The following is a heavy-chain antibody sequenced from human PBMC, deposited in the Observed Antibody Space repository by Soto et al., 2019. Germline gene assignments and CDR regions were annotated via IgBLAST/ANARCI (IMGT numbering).Heavy chain of an antibody. CDR2: ISSSGSTI. D-gene: IGHD6-13*01. Sequence: QVQLVESGGGLVKPGGSLRLSCAASGFTFSDYYMSWIRQAPGKGLEWVSYISSSGSTIYYADSVKGRFTISRDNAKNSLYLQMNSLRAEDTAVYYCATVRVDKIAAAGRLDAFDIWGQGTMVTVSS. V-gene: IGHV3-11*01. CDR3: ATVRVDKIAAAGRLDAFDI. CDR1: GFTFSDYY. J-gene: IGHJ3*02.